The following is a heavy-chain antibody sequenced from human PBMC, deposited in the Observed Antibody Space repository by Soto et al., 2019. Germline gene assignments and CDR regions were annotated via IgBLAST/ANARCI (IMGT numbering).Heavy chain of an antibody. Sequence: PGGSLRLSCAASGFTFSNAWMSWVRQAPGKGLEWVGRIKSKTDGGTTDYAAPVKGGFTISRDDSKNTLYLQMNSLKTEDTAVYYCTTARIVVVVAATLRYYYGMDVWGPGTTVTVSS. V-gene: IGHV3-15*01. CDR2: IKSKTDGGTT. CDR3: TTARIVVVVAATLRYYYGMDV. CDR1: GFTFSNAW. D-gene: IGHD2-15*01. J-gene: IGHJ6*02.